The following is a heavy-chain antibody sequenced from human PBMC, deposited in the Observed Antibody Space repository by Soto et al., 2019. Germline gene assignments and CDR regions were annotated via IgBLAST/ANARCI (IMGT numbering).Heavy chain of an antibody. J-gene: IGHJ6*02. D-gene: IGHD3-3*01. Sequence: ASVKVSCKASGYTFTGYYMHWVRQAPGQGLEWMGWINPNSGGTNYAQKFQGRVTMTRDTSISTAYMELSRLRSDHTAVYYCARDRQVLRFLEWSPPGGMDVWGQGTTVTV. CDR2: INPNSGGT. V-gene: IGHV1-2*02. CDR3: ARDRQVLRFLEWSPPGGMDV. CDR1: GYTFTGYY.